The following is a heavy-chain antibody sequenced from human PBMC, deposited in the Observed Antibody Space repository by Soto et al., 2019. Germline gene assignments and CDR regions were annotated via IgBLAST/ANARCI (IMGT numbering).Heavy chain of an antibody. CDR2: IYYSGST. J-gene: IGHJ4*02. D-gene: IGHD3-3*01. Sequence: QVHLQESGPGLVKPSETLSLTCTVSGGSISSYYWSWIRQPPGKGLEWIGYIYYSGSTNYNPSLKSRVTISVDTSKNQLSLKLSSVTAADTAVYYCARGARFLEWFNANYFDYWGQGTLVTVSS. V-gene: IGHV4-59*01. CDR3: ARGARFLEWFNANYFDY. CDR1: GGSISSYY.